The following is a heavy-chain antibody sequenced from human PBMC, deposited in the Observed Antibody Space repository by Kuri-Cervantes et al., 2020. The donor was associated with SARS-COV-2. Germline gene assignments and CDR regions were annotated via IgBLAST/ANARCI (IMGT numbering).Heavy chain of an antibody. CDR2: IYWNDDK. V-gene: IGHV2-5*01. D-gene: IGHD3-9*01. Sequence: SGTTLVKPTQTLTLTCTFSGFSLSTSGVGVGWIRQPPGKALEWLALIYWNDDKRYSPSLKSRLTITKDTSKNQVVLTMTNMDPVDTATYYCAHRGLRYFDWLLPFDYWGQGTLVTVSS. J-gene: IGHJ4*02. CDR1: GFSLSTSGVG. CDR3: AHRGLRYFDWLLPFDY.